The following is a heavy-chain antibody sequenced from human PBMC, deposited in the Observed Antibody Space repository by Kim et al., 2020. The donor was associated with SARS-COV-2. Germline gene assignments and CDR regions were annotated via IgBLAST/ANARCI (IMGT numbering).Heavy chain of an antibody. CDR2: ISSSSSTI. CDR1: GFTFSSYS. J-gene: IGHJ4*02. D-gene: IGHD3-10*01. V-gene: IGHV3-48*02. CDR3: ARGKGVTMVRGAYYFDY. Sequence: GGSLRLSCAASGFTFSSYSMNWVRQAPGKGLEWVSYISSSSSTIYYADSVKGRFTISRDNAKNSLYLQMNSLRDEDTAVYYCARGKGVTMVRGAYYFDYWGQGTLATAS.